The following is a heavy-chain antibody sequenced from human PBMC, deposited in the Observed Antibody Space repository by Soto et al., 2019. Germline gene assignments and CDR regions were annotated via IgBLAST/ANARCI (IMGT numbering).Heavy chain of an antibody. J-gene: IGHJ5*02. Sequence: QITLKESGPTLVKPTQTLTLTCTFSGFSLSTSGVGVGWIRQPPGKPLEWLALIYWNDDKRYSPSLKSSLTIPKDSSKSQVVLTMTNMDPGYTATYYCAHRHRIRFLSYNGFDPWGQGTLVTVSS. V-gene: IGHV2-5*01. CDR1: GFSLSTSGVG. D-gene: IGHD4-17*01. CDR2: IYWNDDK. CDR3: AHRHRIRFLSYNGFDP.